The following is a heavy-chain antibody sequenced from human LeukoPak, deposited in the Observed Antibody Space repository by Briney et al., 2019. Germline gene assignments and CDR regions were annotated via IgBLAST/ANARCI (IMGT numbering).Heavy chain of an antibody. CDR1: GFTFNTYA. V-gene: IGHV3-23*01. D-gene: IGHD3-10*01. CDR2: ICGSGGCT. CDR3: ASVLLWFGELSHGWFDP. J-gene: IGHJ5*02. Sequence: GGSLRLSCAASGFTFNTYAIYWVRQAPGKGLEWVSGICGSGGCTYYADSVKGRFTISRDNSKNTVYLQMNSLRAEDTAVYYCASVLLWFGELSHGWFDPWGQGTLVTVSS.